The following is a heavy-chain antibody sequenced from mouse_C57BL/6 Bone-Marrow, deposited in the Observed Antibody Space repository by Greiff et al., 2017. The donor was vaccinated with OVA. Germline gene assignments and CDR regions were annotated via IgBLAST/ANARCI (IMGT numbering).Heavy chain of an antibody. CDR3: ARSPYYYGSRWYFDV. CDR1: GFTFTDYY. CDR2: IRNKANGYTT. D-gene: IGHD1-1*01. J-gene: IGHJ1*03. V-gene: IGHV7-3*01. Sequence: EVKLMESGGGLVQPGGSLSLSCAASGFTFTDYYMSWVRQPPGKALEWLGFIRNKANGYTTEYSASVKGRFTISRDNSQSILYLQMNALRAEDSATYYCARSPYYYGSRWYFDVWGTGTTVTVSS.